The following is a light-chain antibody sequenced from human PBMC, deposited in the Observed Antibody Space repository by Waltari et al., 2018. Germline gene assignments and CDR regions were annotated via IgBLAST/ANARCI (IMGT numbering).Light chain of an antibody. CDR1: SDIYVGTNR. Sequence: QAVLTQPSSLSASPGASASLTCTLRSDIYVGTNRIFWYPQKAGSPPQYLLRYNSDSDKQQGSGVPSRFSGSKDASANAGILLISGLQSEDEADYYCMIWHNSSWVFGGGTKVTVL. V-gene: IGLV5-45*02. CDR2: YNSDSDK. J-gene: IGLJ3*02. CDR3: MIWHNSSWV.